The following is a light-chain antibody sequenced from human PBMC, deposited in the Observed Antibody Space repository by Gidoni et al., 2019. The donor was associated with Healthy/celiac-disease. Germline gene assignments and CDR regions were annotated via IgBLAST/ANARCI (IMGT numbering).Light chain of an antibody. J-gene: IGLJ2*01. CDR2: DGS. Sequence: QSALPQPRSVSGSPGQSVTISCTGTSSDVGGYNYVSWYQQHPGKAPKLMIYDGSKRPSGVPDRFSGSKSGNTASLTISGLQAEDEADYYCCSYAGSYPVVFGGGTKLTVL. V-gene: IGLV2-11*01. CDR3: CSYAGSYPVV. CDR1: SSDVGGYNY.